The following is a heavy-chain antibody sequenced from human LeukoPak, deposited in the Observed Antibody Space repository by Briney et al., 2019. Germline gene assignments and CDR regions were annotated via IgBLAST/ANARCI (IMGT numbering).Heavy chain of an antibody. D-gene: IGHD2-21*01. CDR1: GFTFSSYG. Sequence: GGSLRLSCAASGFTFSSYGMHWVRQAPGKGLEWVAFIRYDGSNKYYADSVKGRFTISRDNSKNTLYLQMNSLRAEDTAVYYCASAGVYCRPTDCYAFDMWGQGTLVSVSS. J-gene: IGHJ3*02. CDR2: IRYDGSNK. V-gene: IGHV3-30*02. CDR3: ASAGVYCRPTDCYAFDM.